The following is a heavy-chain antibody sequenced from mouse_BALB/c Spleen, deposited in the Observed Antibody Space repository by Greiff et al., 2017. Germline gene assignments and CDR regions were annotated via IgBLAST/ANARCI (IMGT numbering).Heavy chain of an antibody. CDR1: GFSLTSYD. CDR2: IWTGGGT. V-gene: IGHV2-9-2*01. D-gene: IGHD2-2*01. Sequence: QVQLQQSGPGLVAPSQSLSITCTVSGFSLTSYDISWIRQPPGKGLEWLGVIWTGGGTNYNSAFMSRLSISKDNSKSQVFLKMNSLQTDDTAIYYCVRSLYYGYDAGDYWGQGTTLTVSS. J-gene: IGHJ2*01. CDR3: VRSLYYGYDAGDY.